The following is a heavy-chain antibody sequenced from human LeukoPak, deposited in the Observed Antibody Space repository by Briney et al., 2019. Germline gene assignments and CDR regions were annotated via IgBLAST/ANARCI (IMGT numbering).Heavy chain of an antibody. V-gene: IGHV4-59*12. D-gene: IGHD6-13*01. CDR1: GGSFSGYY. CDR3: ARGSLGIAAAAHLDY. CDR2: IYYSGST. Sequence: SETLSLTCAVYGGSFSGYYWSWIRQPLGKGLEWIGYIYYSGSTNYNPSLKSRVTISVDTSKNQFSLKLSSVTAADTAVYYCARGSLGIAAAAHLDYWGQGTLVTVSS. J-gene: IGHJ4*02.